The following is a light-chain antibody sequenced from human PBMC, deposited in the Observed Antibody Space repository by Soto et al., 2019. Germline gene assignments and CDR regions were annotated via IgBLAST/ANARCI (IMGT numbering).Light chain of an antibody. CDR2: AAS. CDR3: QQSYSTPPWT. J-gene: IGKJ1*01. Sequence: DIQMTQSPSSLSASVGDRVTITCRASQSISSYLNWYKQKPGKAPKLLIYAASSLQSGVPSRFSGSGSGTDFTLTISSLQHEDFATYYCQQSYSTPPWTFGQGTKVEIK. CDR1: QSISSY. V-gene: IGKV1-39*01.